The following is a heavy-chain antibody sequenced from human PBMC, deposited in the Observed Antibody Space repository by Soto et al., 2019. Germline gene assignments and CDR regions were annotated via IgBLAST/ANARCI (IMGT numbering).Heavy chain of an antibody. V-gene: IGHV3-23*01. CDR3: AKGVVVAATREVYFDY. J-gene: IGHJ4*02. Sequence: EVQLLESGGGLVQPGGSLRLSCAASGFTFSDYAMSWVRQAPGKGLEWVSAISGSGGSTYYADSVKGRFTISRDNSKNPLYVEMNSLKAEDTAVYYCAKGVVVAATREVYFDYWGQGTLVTVSS. CDR2: ISGSGGST. D-gene: IGHD2-15*01. CDR1: GFTFSDYA.